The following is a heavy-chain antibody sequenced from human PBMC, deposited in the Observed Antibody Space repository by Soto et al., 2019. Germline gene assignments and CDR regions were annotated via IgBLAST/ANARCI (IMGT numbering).Heavy chain of an antibody. CDR1: GGTFSSYA. Sequence: ASVKVSCKASGGTFSSYAISWVRQAPGQGLEWMGGIIPIFGTANYAQKFQGRVTITADESTSTAYMELSSLRSEDTAVYYCARTAIVVVPAEDVWFDPWGQGTLVTFSS. D-gene: IGHD2-2*01. J-gene: IGHJ5*02. CDR3: ARTAIVVVPAEDVWFDP. CDR2: IIPIFGTA. V-gene: IGHV1-69*13.